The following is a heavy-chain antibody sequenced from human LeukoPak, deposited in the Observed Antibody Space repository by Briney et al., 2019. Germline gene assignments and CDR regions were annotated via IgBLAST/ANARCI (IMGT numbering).Heavy chain of an antibody. CDR2: IYYSGST. CDR1: GGSISSSSYY. J-gene: IGHJ4*02. D-gene: IGHD2-2*01. CDR3: ARQLGYCSSTSCYADKVDY. V-gene: IGHV4-39*01. Sequence: SETLSLTCTVSGGSISSSSYYWGWIRQPPGKGLGWIGSIYYSGSTYYNPSIKSRVTISVDTSKNHFSLKLSSVTAADTAVHYCARQLGYCSSTSCYADKVDYWGQGTLVTVSS.